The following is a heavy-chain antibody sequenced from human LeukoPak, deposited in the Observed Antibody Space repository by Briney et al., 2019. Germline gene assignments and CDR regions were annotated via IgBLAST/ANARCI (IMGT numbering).Heavy chain of an antibody. Sequence: SETLSLTCTVSGGSVSSGSYYWSWIRQPPGKELEWIGYIYYSGTTNYNPSLNSRVTISVDTSKNQFSLKLSSVTAADTAVYYCARSPTPDHCDYWGQGTLVTVSS. V-gene: IGHV4-61*01. CDR3: ARSPTPDHCDY. CDR1: GGSVSSGSYY. J-gene: IGHJ4*02. CDR2: IYYSGTT.